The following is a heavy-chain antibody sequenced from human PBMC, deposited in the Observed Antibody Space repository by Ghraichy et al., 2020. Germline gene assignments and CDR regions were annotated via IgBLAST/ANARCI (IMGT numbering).Heavy chain of an antibody. D-gene: IGHD5-18*01. Sequence: SQTLSLTCAISGDSVSSNSAAWNWIRQSPSRGLEWLGRTYYRSKWYNDYAVSVKSRISINPDTSKNQFSLQLNSVTPEDTAVYYCARAHKLGLWDTAMVTRPFDYWGQGTLVTVSS. CDR1: GDSVSSNSAA. CDR2: TYYRSKWYN. J-gene: IGHJ4*02. CDR3: ARAHKLGLWDTAMVTRPFDY. V-gene: IGHV6-1*01.